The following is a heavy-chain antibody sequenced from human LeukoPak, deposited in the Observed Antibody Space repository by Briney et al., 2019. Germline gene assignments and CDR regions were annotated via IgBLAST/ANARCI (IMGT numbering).Heavy chain of an antibody. CDR1: GFTFSSYS. V-gene: IGHV3-48*04. CDR3: AKSDCSSTSCYSVYFQH. J-gene: IGHJ1*01. D-gene: IGHD2-2*01. Sequence: GGSLRLSCAASGFTFSSYSMNWVRQAPGKGLEWVSYISSSSSTIYYADSVKGRYTISRDNAKNSLYLQMNSLRAEDTAVYYCAKSDCSSTSCYSVYFQHWGQGTLVTVSS. CDR2: ISSSSSTI.